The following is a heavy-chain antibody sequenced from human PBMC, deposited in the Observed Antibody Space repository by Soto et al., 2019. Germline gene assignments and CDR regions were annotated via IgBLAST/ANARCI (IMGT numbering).Heavy chain of an antibody. J-gene: IGHJ4*02. CDR2: TIPILDVA. CDR1: GGTFSTST. V-gene: IGHV1-69*08. CDR3: ARDSPIWSTYSDYDAIDS. Sequence: QVQLVQSGAEMKKPGSSVKVSCKASGGTFSTSTFTWVRQAPGQGLEWMGRTIPILDVADYAQDFQGRVTITADKSTSTAYMELTSLTYKDTAVYYCARDSPIWSTYSDYDAIDSWGQGTLVTVSS. D-gene: IGHD5-12*01.